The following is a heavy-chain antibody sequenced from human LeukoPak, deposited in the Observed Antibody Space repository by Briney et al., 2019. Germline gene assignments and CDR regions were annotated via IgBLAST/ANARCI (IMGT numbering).Heavy chain of an antibody. CDR2: INHSGST. D-gene: IGHD6-19*01. J-gene: IGHJ4*02. V-gene: IGHV4-34*01. CDR1: GGSFSGYY. Sequence: SETLSLTCAVYGGSFSGYYWSWIRQPPGKGLEWIGEINHSGSTNYNPSLKSRVTISADTSKNQFSLKLSSVTAADTAVYYCARGGGIAVAASRYYFDYWGQGTLVTVSS. CDR3: ARGGGIAVAASRYYFDY.